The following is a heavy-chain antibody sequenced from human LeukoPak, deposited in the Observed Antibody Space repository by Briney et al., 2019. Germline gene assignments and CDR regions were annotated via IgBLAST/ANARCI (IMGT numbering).Heavy chain of an antibody. V-gene: IGHV3-23*01. CDR1: GFTFSSYA. J-gene: IGHJ4*02. D-gene: IGHD3-22*01. CDR2: LSGDGTIT. CDR3: TKGDSSGLSYLERFDC. Sequence: GGSLRLSCAASGFTFSSYAMSWVRQAPGKGLEGVAGLSGDGTITSYSDAVKGRFAISRDNFRETVYLQMDSLRAEDTGTYFCTKGDSSGLSYLERFDCWGQGTLVAVSS.